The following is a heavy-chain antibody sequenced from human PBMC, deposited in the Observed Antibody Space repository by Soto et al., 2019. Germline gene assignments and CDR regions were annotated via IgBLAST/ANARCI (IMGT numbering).Heavy chain of an antibody. CDR3: ARNGDCARGPCYVGGFDP. Sequence: QVQLQESGPGLVKPSETLSLTCTVSSGAMNNVYWWSWVRQTPGKGLEWIGEISPRGETNYTPSLECRGTVSVAMSQNHSSVRRTSVTAADTAMSSCARNGDCARGPCYVGGFDPWGQGIRVTVSS. J-gene: IGHJ5*02. V-gene: IGHV4-4*02. CDR1: SGAMNNVYW. D-gene: IGHD2-21*01. CDR2: ISPRGET.